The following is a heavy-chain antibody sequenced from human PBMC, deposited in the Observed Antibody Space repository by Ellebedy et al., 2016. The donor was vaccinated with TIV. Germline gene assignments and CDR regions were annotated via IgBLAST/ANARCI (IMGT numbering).Heavy chain of an antibody. CDR1: GFTFSSYW. Sequence: GGSLRLSCAASGFTFSSYWMHWVRQAPGKGLVWVSRINSDGSSTSYADSVKGRFTISRDNAKNTLYLQMNSLRAEDTAVYYCATSVDTAMVKSREAYYYYGMDVWGQGTTVTVSS. CDR2: INSDGSST. J-gene: IGHJ6*02. CDR3: ATSVDTAMVKSREAYYYYGMDV. V-gene: IGHV3-74*01. D-gene: IGHD5-18*01.